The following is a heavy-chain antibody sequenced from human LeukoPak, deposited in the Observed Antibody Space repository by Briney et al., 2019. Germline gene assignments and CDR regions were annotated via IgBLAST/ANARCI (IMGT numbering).Heavy chain of an antibody. J-gene: IGHJ4*02. V-gene: IGHV1-2*02. CDR3: ARENWYSDY. D-gene: IGHD1-1*01. CDR1: GYTFTHYR. Sequence: ASVKVSCKASGYTFTHYRLHWVRQAHGQGLEWMGWVNPDSGATNYQQNFQGRVTMTRDTSISTVNMELSRLRSDDTAVYYCARENWYSDYWGQGTLVTVSS. CDR2: VNPDSGAT.